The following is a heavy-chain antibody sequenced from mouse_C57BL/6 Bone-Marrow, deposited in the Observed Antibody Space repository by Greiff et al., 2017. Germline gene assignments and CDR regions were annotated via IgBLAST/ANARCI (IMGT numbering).Heavy chain of an antibody. J-gene: IGHJ1*03. Sequence: VQLQQSGPELVKPGDSVKISCKASGYSFTGYFMNWVMQSHGKSLEWIGRINPYNGDTFYNQKFKGKATLTVDKSSSTAHMELRSLTSEDSAVYYCASPITTVEDWYFDVWGTGTTVTVSS. CDR2: INPYNGDT. D-gene: IGHD1-1*01. CDR3: ASPITTVEDWYFDV. V-gene: IGHV1-20*01. CDR1: GYSFTGYF.